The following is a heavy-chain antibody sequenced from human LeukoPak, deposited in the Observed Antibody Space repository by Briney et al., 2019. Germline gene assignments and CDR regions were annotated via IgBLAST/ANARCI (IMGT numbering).Heavy chain of an antibody. J-gene: IGHJ4*02. CDR2: IKTDGSEK. D-gene: IGHD3-22*01. V-gene: IGHV3-7*03. CDR3: ARDRDYYDSSYDY. Sequence: GGSLRLSCEASGFTFSSYWMSWVRQAPGKGLEWVANIKTDGSEKYYVDSVKGRFTISRDNAKNSLYLQMNSLRAEDTAVYYCARDRDYYDSSYDYWGQGTLVTVSS. CDR1: GFTFSSYW.